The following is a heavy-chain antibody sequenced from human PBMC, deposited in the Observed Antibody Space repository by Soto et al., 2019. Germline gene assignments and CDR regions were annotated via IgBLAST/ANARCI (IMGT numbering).Heavy chain of an antibody. CDR3: AHRQRTVYFDY. D-gene: IGHD4-17*01. J-gene: IGHJ4*02. CDR2: IYWDDDK. Sequence: QITLKESGPTLVKPTQTLTLTCTFSGFSLSTSGVGVGWIRQPPGKALEWLALIYWDDDKRYSPSLKSRLTITEDTSKNQVVLTMTNMDPVDAATYYCAHRQRTVYFDYWGQGTLVTVSS. V-gene: IGHV2-5*02. CDR1: GFSLSTSGVG.